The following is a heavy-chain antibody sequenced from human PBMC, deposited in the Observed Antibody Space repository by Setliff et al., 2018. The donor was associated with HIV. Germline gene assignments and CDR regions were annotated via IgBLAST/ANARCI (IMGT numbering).Heavy chain of an antibody. CDR1: GYTFTSYY. CDR2: IYPNEDRT. CDR3: AREPSGSGHYFYFDY. Sequence: ASVKVSCKASGYTFTSYYIHWVRQAPGQGLEWMGIIYPNEDRTTYAQEFQGRVTMTRDTSTSTVYMELSSLRSEDTAVYYCAREPSGSGHYFYFDYRGQGTLVTVS. V-gene: IGHV1-46*01. J-gene: IGHJ4*02. D-gene: IGHD1-26*01.